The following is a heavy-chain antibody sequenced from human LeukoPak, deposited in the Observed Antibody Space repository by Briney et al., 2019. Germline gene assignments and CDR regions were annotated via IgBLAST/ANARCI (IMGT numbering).Heavy chain of an antibody. Sequence: ASVKVSCKASGYTFTSYYMHWVRQAPGQGLEWMGIINPSGGSTGYAQKLQGRVTMTRDTSTSTVYMELSSLRSEDTAVYYCARDGSTSHNVYYYGMDAWGQGTTVTVSS. V-gene: IGHV1-46*01. CDR1: GYTFTSYY. J-gene: IGHJ6*02. CDR2: INPSGGST. CDR3: ARDGSTSHNVYYYGMDA. D-gene: IGHD2-2*01.